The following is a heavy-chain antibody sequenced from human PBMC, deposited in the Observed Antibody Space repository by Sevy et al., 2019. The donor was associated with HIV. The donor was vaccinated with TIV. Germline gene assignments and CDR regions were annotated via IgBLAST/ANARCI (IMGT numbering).Heavy chain of an antibody. CDR2: ISSDSGYI. CDR1: GFTFSSYT. CDR3: ARDLPHLLPWELSRGSDY. V-gene: IGHV3-21*01. J-gene: IGHJ4*02. Sequence: GGSLRLSCTASGFTFSSYTINWVRQAPGKGLEWVSSISSDSGYIYNADSVKGRFTISRDNAKNSLYLQMNSLRAEDTAVYYCARDLPHLLPWELSRGSDYWGQGTLVTVSS. D-gene: IGHD1-26*01.